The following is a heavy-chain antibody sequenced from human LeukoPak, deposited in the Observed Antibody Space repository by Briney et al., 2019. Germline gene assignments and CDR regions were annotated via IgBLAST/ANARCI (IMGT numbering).Heavy chain of an antibody. V-gene: IGHV4-34*01. Sequence: SESLSLTCSVSGGSLSPYYWSWIRQPPGGGLEWLGEINQSGSTNYNPSLKSRVTISVEKFKNQFSLEVTSVTAADTAIYYCATLGGLYYESHGYPDFDHWGQGTLVTVSS. CDR1: GGSLSPYY. J-gene: IGHJ4*02. CDR3: ATLGGLYYESHGYPDFDH. D-gene: IGHD3-22*01. CDR2: INQSGST.